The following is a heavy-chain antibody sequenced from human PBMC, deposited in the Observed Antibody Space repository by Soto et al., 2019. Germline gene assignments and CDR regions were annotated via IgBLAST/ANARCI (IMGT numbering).Heavy chain of an antibody. CDR1: GGSIGSGDYY. CDR3: ARDSRRRADSGTRPLYYFDY. D-gene: IGHD1-26*01. Sequence: QVQLKESGPGLVKPSQTLSLTGSVSGGSIGSGDYYWSWVRQSPGKGLEWIGYIYYTGNTSYNPSLGSRVTFSVDTSQNQLSLRLSDVTVADTAVYYCARDSRRRADSGTRPLYYFDYWGQGTLVTVSS. V-gene: IGHV4-30-4*01. CDR2: IYYTGNT. J-gene: IGHJ4*02.